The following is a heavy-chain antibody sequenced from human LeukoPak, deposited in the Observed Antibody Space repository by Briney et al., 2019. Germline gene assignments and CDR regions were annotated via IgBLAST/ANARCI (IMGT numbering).Heavy chain of an antibody. Sequence: SETLSLTCAVYGGSFSGYYWSWIRQPPGKGLERIGEINHSGSTNYNPSLKSRVTISVDTSKNQFSLKLSSVTAADTAVYYCARGRLLWFGELLPFDYWGQGTLVTVSS. CDR3: ARGRLLWFGELLPFDY. J-gene: IGHJ4*02. CDR2: INHSGST. CDR1: GGSFSGYY. V-gene: IGHV4-34*01. D-gene: IGHD3-10*01.